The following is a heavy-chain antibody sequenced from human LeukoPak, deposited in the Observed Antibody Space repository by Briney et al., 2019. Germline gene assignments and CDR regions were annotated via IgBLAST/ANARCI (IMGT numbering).Heavy chain of an antibody. CDR1: GYTFTDYY. V-gene: IGHV1-2*02. CDR3: ARALGNYYDSTVYQAY. CDR2: INPKSGVT. J-gene: IGHJ4*02. D-gene: IGHD3-22*01. Sequence: SMKVSCNTSGYTFTDYYIHWARQAPGQGLEWMGWINPKSGVTNYAQKFQGRVTLTSDTSVSTAYIDLSSLASGDTAVYYCARALGNYYDSTVYQAYWGQGQLVTVSS.